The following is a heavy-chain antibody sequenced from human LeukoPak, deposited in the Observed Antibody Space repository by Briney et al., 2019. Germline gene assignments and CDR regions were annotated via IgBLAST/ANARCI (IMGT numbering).Heavy chain of an antibody. V-gene: IGHV4-34*01. CDR3: ARGEVDSSGWYGGPQDY. Sequence: SETVSLTCAVYGGSFSGYYWSWIRQPPGKGLEWIGEINHSGSTNYNPSLKSRVTISVDTSKNQFSLKLSSVTAADTAVYYCARGEVDSSGWYGGPQDYWGQGTLVTVSS. CDR1: GGSFSGYY. J-gene: IGHJ4*02. D-gene: IGHD6-19*01. CDR2: INHSGST.